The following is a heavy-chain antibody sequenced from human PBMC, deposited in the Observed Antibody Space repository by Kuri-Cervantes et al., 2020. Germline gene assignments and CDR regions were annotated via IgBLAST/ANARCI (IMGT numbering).Heavy chain of an antibody. V-gene: IGHV1-18*01. CDR2: ISAYNGNT. D-gene: IGHD3-10*01. J-gene: IGHJ4*02. CDR3: ARGENYYGSGD. Sequence: ASVKVSCKASGYTFTSYGIIWVRQAPGQGLEWMGWISAYNGNTNYAQKFRGRVTMTTDTSTSTAYMELRSLRSDDTAVYYCARGENYYGSGDWGQGTLVTVSS. CDR1: GYTFTSYG.